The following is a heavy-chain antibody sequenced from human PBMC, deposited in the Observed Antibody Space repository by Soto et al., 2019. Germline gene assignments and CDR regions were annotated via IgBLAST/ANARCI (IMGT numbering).Heavy chain of an antibody. J-gene: IGHJ6*03. V-gene: IGHV4-31*03. D-gene: IGHD2-2*01. CDR2: VYYNGRT. CDR1: GDSINSGGDY. CDR3: ARFAEPAVRRDSDHYYKDI. Sequence: SETLSLTCSVSGDSINSGGDYWYWIRQHPGEGLEYMGYVYYNGRTSYNPSLKSRISISLDTSQNQVSLKLTSVTAADTAVYYCARFAEPAVRRDSDHYYKDIWGKGTSVTVSS.